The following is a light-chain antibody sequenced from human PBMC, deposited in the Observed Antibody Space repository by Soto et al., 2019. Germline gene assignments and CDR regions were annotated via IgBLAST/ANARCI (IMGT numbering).Light chain of an antibody. Sequence: DIQMTQSPSSLSASVGDRITITCQASRDISNYLNWYQQKPGKAPKLLIYDASNLETGVPSRFSGSGSGTDFTFAITSLQPEDIATYYCQQYDSLPFTFGPGTKVDIK. V-gene: IGKV1-33*01. CDR1: RDISNY. J-gene: IGKJ3*01. CDR2: DAS. CDR3: QQYDSLPFT.